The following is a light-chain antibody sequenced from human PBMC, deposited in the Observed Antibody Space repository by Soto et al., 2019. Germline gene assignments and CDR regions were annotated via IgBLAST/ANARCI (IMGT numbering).Light chain of an antibody. Sequence: QAVVTQSPSASASLGASVKLTCTLSSGHSSYAIAWHQQQPEKGPRYLMKLNSDGSHSKGDGIPDRFSGSSSGAERYLTISSLQSEDEADYYCQTWGTGIGVFGGGTKVT. CDR3: QTWGTGIGV. J-gene: IGLJ3*02. V-gene: IGLV4-69*01. CDR2: LNSDGSH. CDR1: SGHSSYA.